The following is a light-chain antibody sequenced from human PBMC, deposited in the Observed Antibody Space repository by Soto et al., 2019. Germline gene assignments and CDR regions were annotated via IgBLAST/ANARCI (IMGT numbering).Light chain of an antibody. J-gene: IGLJ3*02. V-gene: IGLV2-11*01. CDR3: CSYTGSYSV. CDR2: DVT. Sequence: QSALTQPRSVSGSPGQSVAISCTGIGGFDFVSWYQQYPGKAPKLMIYDVTNRPSGVPDHFSASMSGDTASLTISGLQADDEADYYCCSYTGSYSVFGGGTKVTVL. CDR1: GGFDF.